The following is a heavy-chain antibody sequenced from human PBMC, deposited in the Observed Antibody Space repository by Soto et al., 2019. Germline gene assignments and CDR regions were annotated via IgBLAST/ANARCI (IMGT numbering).Heavy chain of an antibody. V-gene: IGHV1-8*01. CDR1: GYTFTSYD. D-gene: IGHD2-2*01. Sequence: ASVKVSCKASGYTFTSYDINWVRQATGQGLEWMGWMNPNSGNTGYAQKFQGRVTMTRNTSISTAYMELSSLRSEDTAVYYCARDIVVVPAAMQYYYYYYMDVWGKGTTVTVS. CDR3: ARDIVVVPAAMQYYYYYYMDV. J-gene: IGHJ6*03. CDR2: MNPNSGNT.